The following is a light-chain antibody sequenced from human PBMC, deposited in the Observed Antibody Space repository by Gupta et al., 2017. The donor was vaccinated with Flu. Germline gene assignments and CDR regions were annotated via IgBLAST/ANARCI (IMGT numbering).Light chain of an antibody. Sequence: IQMTQSPSSLSASVGDRVTITCRASQYSSSYLNWYQHTPGKAPKLLIYAASSLQSGVPSRFSGSGSLTDFTLTINSLQPEDFATYYCQQTYSDPRTFGQGTKVEIK. CDR3: QQTYSDPRT. V-gene: IGKV1-39*01. CDR1: QYSSSY. J-gene: IGKJ1*01. CDR2: AAS.